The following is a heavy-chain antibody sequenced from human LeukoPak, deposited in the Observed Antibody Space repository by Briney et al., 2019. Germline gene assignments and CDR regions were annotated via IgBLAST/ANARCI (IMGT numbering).Heavy chain of an antibody. Sequence: SETLSLTCTVSGGSISSGGYYWSWIRQHPGKGLEWIGYIYYSGSTYYNPSLKSRVTISVDTSKNQFSLKLSSATAADTAVYYCARGHIVVVTAIPNWFDPWGQGTLVTVSS. CDR2: IYYSGST. V-gene: IGHV4-31*03. D-gene: IGHD2-21*02. CDR1: GGSISSGGYY. CDR3: ARGHIVVVTAIPNWFDP. J-gene: IGHJ5*02.